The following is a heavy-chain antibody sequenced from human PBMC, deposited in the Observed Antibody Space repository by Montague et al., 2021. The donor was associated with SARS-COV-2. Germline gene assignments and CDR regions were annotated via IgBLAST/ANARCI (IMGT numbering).Heavy chain of an antibody. Sequence: LSLSFAASGFPFSGYEMNWVRQAPGKGLEWVSYISSSGSTIYYADSVKGRFTISRDNAKNSLYLQMNSLRAEDTAVYYCARVRARITIFGGGPGDYWGLGTLVTVSS. CDR2: ISSSGSTI. J-gene: IGHJ4*02. CDR3: ARVRARITIFGGGPGDY. CDR1: GFPFSGYE. D-gene: IGHD3-3*01. V-gene: IGHV3-48*03.